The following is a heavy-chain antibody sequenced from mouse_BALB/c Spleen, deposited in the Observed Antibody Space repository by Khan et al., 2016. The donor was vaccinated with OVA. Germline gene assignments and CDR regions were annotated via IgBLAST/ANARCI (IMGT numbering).Heavy chain of an antibody. CDR3: ARGGGGDRFLY. Sequence: VQLQESGAELVRPGVSVKISCKGSGYTFTDFTMHWVKQSHAMSLEWIGVISTYYGDANYNQKFKDKATMTVDKSSNTAYMDLARLTSEDSAIDYCARGGGGDRFLYWGQGTLVTVSA. CDR1: GYTFTDFT. J-gene: IGHJ3*01. CDR2: ISTYYGDA. V-gene: IGHV1S137*01.